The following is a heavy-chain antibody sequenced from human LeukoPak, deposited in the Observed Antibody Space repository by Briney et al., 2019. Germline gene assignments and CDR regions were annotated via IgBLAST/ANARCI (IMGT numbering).Heavy chain of an antibody. J-gene: IGHJ4*02. V-gene: IGHV4-34*01. Sequence: PSETLSLTCAVYCGSFRGYYWSGLRQPPGKGLHWIGEINHSGSTNYNPSLKSRVTISVDTSKNQFSLKLSSVTAADTAVYYCARGGTGSGSYYNDYWGQGTLVTVSS. D-gene: IGHD3-10*01. CDR1: CGSFRGYY. CDR2: INHSGST. CDR3: ARGGTGSGSYYNDY.